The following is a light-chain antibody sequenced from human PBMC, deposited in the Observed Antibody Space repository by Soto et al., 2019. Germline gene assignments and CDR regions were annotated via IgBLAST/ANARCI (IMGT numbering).Light chain of an antibody. V-gene: IGKV3-11*01. CDR2: DAS. Sequence: EIVLTQSPATLSLSPGERATLSCRASQSVSSYLAWYQQKPGRAPRLLIYDASNRATGIPARFSGSGSGTDFTLTISSLEPEDFAVYYCHQRTNWPWTFGQGTKV. CDR3: HQRTNWPWT. J-gene: IGKJ1*01. CDR1: QSVSSY.